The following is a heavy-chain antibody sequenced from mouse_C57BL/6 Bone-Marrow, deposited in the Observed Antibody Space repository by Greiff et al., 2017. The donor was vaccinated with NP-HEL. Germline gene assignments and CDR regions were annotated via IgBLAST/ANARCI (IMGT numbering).Heavy chain of an antibody. Sequence: QVHVKQSGAELVRPGASVKLSCKASGYTFTDYYINWVKQRPGQGLEWIARIYPGSGNTYYNEKFKGKATLTAEKSSSTAYMQLSSLTSEDSAVYFCAYGYDGWFAYWGQGTLVTVSA. CDR3: AYGYDGWFAY. D-gene: IGHD2-2*01. J-gene: IGHJ3*01. CDR2: IYPGSGNT. V-gene: IGHV1-76*01. CDR1: GYTFTDYY.